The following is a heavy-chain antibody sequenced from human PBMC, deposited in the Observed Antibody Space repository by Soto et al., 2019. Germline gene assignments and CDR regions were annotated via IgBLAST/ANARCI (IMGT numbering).Heavy chain of an antibody. Sequence: ASVKVSCKASGYTFTSYCISWVRQAPGQGLEWMGWISAYNGNTNYAQKLQGRVTMTTDTSTSTAYMELRSLRSDDTAVYYCARVGGIYCGGDCYSTYFQHWGQGTLVTVSS. J-gene: IGHJ1*01. CDR3: ARVGGIYCGGDCYSTYFQH. D-gene: IGHD2-21*02. V-gene: IGHV1-18*01. CDR1: GYTFTSYC. CDR2: ISAYNGNT.